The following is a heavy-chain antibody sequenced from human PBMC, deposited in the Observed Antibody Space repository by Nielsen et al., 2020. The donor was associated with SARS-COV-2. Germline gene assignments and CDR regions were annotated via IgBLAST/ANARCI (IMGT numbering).Heavy chain of an antibody. D-gene: IGHD1-26*01. Sequence: GRSLRLSCVGAGFTFSSYGMTWVRQAPGKGLEWVSVISGRGGDTYYADSVKGRFTISRDNSKNTLYLQMSSLRAEDTAAYYCAKDRSVTNVESAGWELPTLEPCFDSWGQGTLVTVSS. V-gene: IGHV3-23*01. CDR3: AKDRSVTNVESAGWELPTLEPCFDS. J-gene: IGHJ4*02. CDR1: GFTFSSYG. CDR2: ISGRGGDT.